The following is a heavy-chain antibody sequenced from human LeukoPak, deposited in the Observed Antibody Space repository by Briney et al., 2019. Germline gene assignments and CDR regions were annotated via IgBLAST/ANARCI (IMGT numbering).Heavy chain of an antibody. CDR2: IYYSGST. CDR3: ARLTTVATFDY. D-gene: IGHD4-17*01. J-gene: IGHJ4*02. CDR1: GGSISSYY. Sequence: SETLSLTCTVSGGSISSYYCSWIRQPPGKGLEWIGDIYYSGSTNYNPSLKSRVTISVDTSKNQFSLKLSSVPAADTAVYYCARLTTVATFDYWGQGTLVTVSS. V-gene: IGHV4-59*01.